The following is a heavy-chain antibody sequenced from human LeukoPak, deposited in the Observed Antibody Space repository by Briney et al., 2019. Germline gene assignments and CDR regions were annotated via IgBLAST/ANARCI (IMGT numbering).Heavy chain of an antibody. CDR1: GYIFTTYD. Sequence: ASVKVSCKVSGYIFTTYDISWVRQAPGQGLEWIGWIRAANGNTNYAQKFRDRVTLTADIDTNTAYLELRTLRPDDTGVYYCARGDGYGGNSDVDYWGQGTLVSVSS. D-gene: IGHD4-23*01. CDR2: IRAANGNT. CDR3: ARGDGYGGNSDVDY. V-gene: IGHV1-18*01. J-gene: IGHJ4*02.